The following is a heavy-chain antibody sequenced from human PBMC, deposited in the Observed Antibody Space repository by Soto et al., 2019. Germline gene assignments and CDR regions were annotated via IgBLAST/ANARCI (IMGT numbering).Heavy chain of an antibody. V-gene: IGHV1-8*01. J-gene: IGHJ4*02. Sequence: ASVKVSCKASGYTFTSYDINWVRQATGQGLEWMGWLNPNSGNTGYAQKFQGRVTMTRNTSISTAYMELSSLRSEDTAVYYCATDLIVATIPNDYWGQGTLVTVSS. D-gene: IGHD5-12*01. CDR1: GYTFTSYD. CDR3: ATDLIVATIPNDY. CDR2: LNPNSGNT.